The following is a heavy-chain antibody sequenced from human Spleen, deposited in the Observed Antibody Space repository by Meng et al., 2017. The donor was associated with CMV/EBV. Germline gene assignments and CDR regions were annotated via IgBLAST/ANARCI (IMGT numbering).Heavy chain of an antibody. CDR1: GFTFTNPA. Sequence: ASGFTFTNPAWHWLRQAPGLGPGWMRVRNPSNENASYAQRFQSKLTMTEDTATATTFMELSNLTAEDTAVYYYAAKIHTAFFDYWGQGTLVTVSS. CDR3: AAKIHTAFFDY. V-gene: IGHV1-46*01. CDR2: RNPSNENA. J-gene: IGHJ4*02. D-gene: IGHD5-18*01.